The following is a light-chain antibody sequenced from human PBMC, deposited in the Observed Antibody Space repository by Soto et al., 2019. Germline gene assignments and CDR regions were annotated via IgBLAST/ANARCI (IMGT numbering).Light chain of an antibody. CDR1: QSGSNN. CDR2: GAS. CDR3: QHSYSLPLT. J-gene: IGKJ4*01. Sequence: EIVMTQSTATLSVSPGERATLSCRASQSGSNNLAWYQHKPGQAPMLLIFGASNRANGIAVRFSGSGSETEFTLTIISLQSKDFSIYYGQHSYSLPLTFGGVTKVEIK. V-gene: IGKV3-15*01.